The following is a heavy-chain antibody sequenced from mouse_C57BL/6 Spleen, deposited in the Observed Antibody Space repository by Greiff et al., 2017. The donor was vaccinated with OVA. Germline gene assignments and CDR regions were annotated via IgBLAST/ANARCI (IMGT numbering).Heavy chain of an antibody. CDR2: ISYDGSN. Sequence: ESGPGLVKPSQSLSLTCSVTGYSITSGYYWNWIRQFPGNKLEWMGYISYDGSNNYNPSLKNRISITRDTSKNQFFLKLNSVTTEDTATYYCATYYYGSSDAMDYWGQGTSVTVSS. CDR1: GYSITSGYY. J-gene: IGHJ4*01. V-gene: IGHV3-6*01. D-gene: IGHD1-1*01. CDR3: ATYYYGSSDAMDY.